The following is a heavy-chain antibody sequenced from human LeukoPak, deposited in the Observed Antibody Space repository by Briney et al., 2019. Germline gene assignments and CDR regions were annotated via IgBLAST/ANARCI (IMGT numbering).Heavy chain of an antibody. CDR2: IYTSGST. CDR3: ARGGYYYDSSGYYYGYFDY. Sequence: PSETLSLTCTVSGGSISSYYWSWIRQPAGKGLEWIGRIYTSGSTNYNPSLKSRVTISVDTSKNQFSLKMSSVTAADTAVYYCARGGYYYDSSGYYYGYFDYWGQGTLVTVSS. J-gene: IGHJ4*02. D-gene: IGHD3-22*01. V-gene: IGHV4-4*07. CDR1: GGSISSYY.